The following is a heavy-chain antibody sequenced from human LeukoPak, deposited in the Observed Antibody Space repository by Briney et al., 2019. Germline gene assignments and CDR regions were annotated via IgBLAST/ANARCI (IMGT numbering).Heavy chain of an antibody. CDR3: AKARGGWRGIFDY. CDR1: GFTFSSSA. V-gene: IGHV3-23*01. Sequence: GGSLRLSCAASGFTFSSSAMSWVRQAPGKGLEWVSAISGSGGSTYYADSVKGRFTISRDNSKNTLYLQMNSLRAEDTAVYYCAKARGGWRGIFDYWGQGTLVTVSS. J-gene: IGHJ4*02. CDR2: ISGSGGST. D-gene: IGHD6-19*01.